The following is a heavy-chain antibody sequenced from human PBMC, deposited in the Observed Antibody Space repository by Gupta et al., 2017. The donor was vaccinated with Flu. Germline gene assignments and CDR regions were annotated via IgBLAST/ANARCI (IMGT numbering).Heavy chain of an antibody. CDR2: INAADGNT. CDR3: ARGAADGSNGVCAWGYYFEN. J-gene: IGHJ4*02. Sequence: WRRKAPGQRREWMGRINAADGNTKYAQKFQGRLNINRDTSTYTAYMELSSLRAEDTAVYYCARGAADGSNGVCAWGYYFENWGQGTRGTGSS. V-gene: IGHV1-3*01. D-gene: IGHD2-8*01.